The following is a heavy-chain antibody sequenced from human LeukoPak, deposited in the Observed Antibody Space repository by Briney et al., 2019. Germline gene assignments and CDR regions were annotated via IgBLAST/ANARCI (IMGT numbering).Heavy chain of an antibody. J-gene: IGHJ5*02. Sequence: GRSLRLSCAASGFTFSSYGMHWVRQAPGKGLEWVAVIWYDGSNKYYADSVKGRFTISRDNSKNTLYLQMNSLRAEDTAVYYCARDLSYGGWFDPWGQGTLVTVSS. CDR1: GFTFSSYG. CDR3: ARDLSYGGWFDP. CDR2: IWYDGSNK. V-gene: IGHV3-33*01. D-gene: IGHD1-26*01.